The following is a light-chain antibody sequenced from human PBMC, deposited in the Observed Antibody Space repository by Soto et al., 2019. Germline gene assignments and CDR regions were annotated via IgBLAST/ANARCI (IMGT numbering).Light chain of an antibody. CDR2: GNS. Sequence: QSVLTQPPSVSAAPGQKVTISCSGSSSNIGQNYVAWYQQVPGTAPKLLIYGNSKRPSGIPDRFSGSKSGTSATLGITGLQTGDEADYYCGTWDSSLSAGVFGGGTKVTVL. CDR3: GTWDSSLSAGV. J-gene: IGLJ2*01. CDR1: SSNIGQNY. V-gene: IGLV1-51*01.